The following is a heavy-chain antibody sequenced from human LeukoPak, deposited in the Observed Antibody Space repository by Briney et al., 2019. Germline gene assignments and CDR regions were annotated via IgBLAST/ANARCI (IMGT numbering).Heavy chain of an antibody. CDR3: ARGRRPGTYYAPYYFDY. J-gene: IGHJ4*02. CDR2: IYPGDSGT. Sequence: GESLKISCKGPGYSFTSYWIAWVRQMPGKGLEWVGIIYPGDSGTKYSPSFQGQVTISVDKSISTAYLQWSSLKASDTAMYYCARGRRPGTYYAPYYFDYWGQGTLVTVSS. D-gene: IGHD3-10*01. V-gene: IGHV5-51*01. CDR1: GYSFTSYW.